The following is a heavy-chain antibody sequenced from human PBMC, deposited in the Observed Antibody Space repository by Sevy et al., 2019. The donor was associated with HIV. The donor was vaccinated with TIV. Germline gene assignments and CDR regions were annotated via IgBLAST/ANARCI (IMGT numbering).Heavy chain of an antibody. CDR1: GFTFSSYA. V-gene: IGHV3-30*04. Sequence: GGSLRLSCAASGFTFSSYAMHWVRQAPGKGLEWVAVISYDGSNKYYADSVKGRFTISRDNSKNTLYLQMNSLRAEDTAVYYCASLRGLRFLEWLSTLSYYYGMDVWGQGTTVTVSS. J-gene: IGHJ6*02. CDR2: ISYDGSNK. D-gene: IGHD3-3*01. CDR3: ASLRGLRFLEWLSTLSYYYGMDV.